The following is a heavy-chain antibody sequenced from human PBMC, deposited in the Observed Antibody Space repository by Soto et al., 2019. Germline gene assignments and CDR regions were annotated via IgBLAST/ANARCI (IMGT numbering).Heavy chain of an antibody. CDR3: VRGEPDAFDI. D-gene: IGHD1-26*01. J-gene: IGHJ3*02. V-gene: IGHV3-30-3*01. CDR1: GFTFSSYA. Sequence: QVQLVESGGGVVQPGRSLRLSCAASGFTFSSYAMHWVRQAPGKGLEWVAVISYDGSNKYYADSVKGRFTISRDNSKNTLYLQMNSLRAEDTAVYYCVRGEPDAFDIWGQGTMVTVSS. CDR2: ISYDGSNK.